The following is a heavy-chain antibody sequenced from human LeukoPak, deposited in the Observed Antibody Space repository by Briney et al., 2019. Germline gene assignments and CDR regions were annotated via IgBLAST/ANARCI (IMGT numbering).Heavy chain of an antibody. J-gene: IGHJ4*02. V-gene: IGHV1-2*02. CDR3: AKFLDGYKQRDYFDY. CDR2: INPDSGDT. CDR1: GYTFTGQY. D-gene: IGHD5-24*01. Sequence: ASVKVSCKASGYTFTGQYIHWVRQAPGQGLEWMGWINPDSGDTKYAQKFQGRVTVTRDTSITTAYMELSSLSSDDTAVYYCAKFLDGYKQRDYFDYWGQGTLVIVSS.